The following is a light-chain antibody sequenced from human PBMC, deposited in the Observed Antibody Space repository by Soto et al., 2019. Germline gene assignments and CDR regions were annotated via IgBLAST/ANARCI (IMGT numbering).Light chain of an antibody. Sequence: QSALTQPASVSGSPGQPITISCTGTSSDVGANNYVSWYQHHPGKAPKLLIYEVSNRPSGVSNRFSGSKSANTASLTISGLQAEDEADYYCTSHTASSTWVFGGGTQLTVL. J-gene: IGLJ3*02. CDR3: TSHTASSTWV. CDR1: SSDVGANNY. V-gene: IGLV2-14*01. CDR2: EVS.